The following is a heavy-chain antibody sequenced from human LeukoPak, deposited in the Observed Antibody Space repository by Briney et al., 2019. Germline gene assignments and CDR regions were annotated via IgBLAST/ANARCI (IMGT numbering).Heavy chain of an antibody. J-gene: IGHJ4*01. D-gene: IGHD3-10*01. CDR2: IYTSGDT. CDR1: GGSVTRGAYS. V-gene: IGHV4-61*02. Sequence: PSETLSLTCTVSGGSVTRGAYSWTWIRQPVGTGLEWIGRIYTSGDTKYNPSLKSRVTISVGASNNQFSLKLTSVTAADTAVYYCASGDYGAGSPVMRYWGHGTLVIVSS. CDR3: ASGDYGAGSPVMRY.